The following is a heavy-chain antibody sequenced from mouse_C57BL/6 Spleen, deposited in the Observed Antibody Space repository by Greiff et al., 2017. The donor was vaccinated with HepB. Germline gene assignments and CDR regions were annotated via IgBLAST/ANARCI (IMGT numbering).Heavy chain of an antibody. J-gene: IGHJ2*01. Sequence: VKLQQSGPELVKPGASVKISCKASGYAFSSSWMNWVKQRPGKGLEWIGRIYPGDGDTNYNGKFKGKATLTADKSSSTAYMQLSSLTSEDSAVYFCARSFITTGVAPFDYWGQGTTRTVSS. D-gene: IGHD1-1*01. CDR1: GYAFSSSW. CDR2: IYPGDGDT. V-gene: IGHV1-82*01. CDR3: ARSFITTGVAPFDY.